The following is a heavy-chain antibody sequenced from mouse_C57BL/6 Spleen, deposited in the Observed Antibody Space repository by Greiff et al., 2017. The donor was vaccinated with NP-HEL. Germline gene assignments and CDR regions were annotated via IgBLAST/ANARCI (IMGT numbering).Heavy chain of an antibody. CDR2: ISDGGSYT. V-gene: IGHV5-4*03. D-gene: IGHD1-1*01. CDR1: GFTFSSYA. CDR3: ARGGYYGSSPWYFDV. J-gene: IGHJ1*03. Sequence: EVMLVESGGGLVKPGGSLKLSCAASGFTFSSYAMSWVRQTPEKRLEWVATISDGGSYTYYPDNVKGRFTISRDNAKNNLYLQMSHLKSEDTAMYYCARGGYYGSSPWYFDVWGTGTTVTVSS.